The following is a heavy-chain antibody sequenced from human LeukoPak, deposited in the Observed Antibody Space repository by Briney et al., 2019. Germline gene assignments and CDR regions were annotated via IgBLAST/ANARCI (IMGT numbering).Heavy chain of an antibody. CDR1: GGSISSYY. CDR2: IYFSGST. D-gene: IGHD6-13*01. CDR3: ARGISSSSWSKAYWYFDL. Sequence: PSETLSLTCTVSGGSISSYYWSWIRQPPGKGLEWIGYIYFSGSTYYNPSLKSRVTISVDTSKNQFSLKLSSVTAADTAVYYCARGISSSSWSKAYWYFDLWGRGTLVTVSS. V-gene: IGHV4-30-4*01. J-gene: IGHJ2*01.